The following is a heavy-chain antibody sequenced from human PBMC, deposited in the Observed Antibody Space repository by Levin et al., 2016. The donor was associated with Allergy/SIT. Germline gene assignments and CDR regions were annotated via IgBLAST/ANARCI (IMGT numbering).Heavy chain of an antibody. CDR3: AKDVRFAVVVAAPDY. Sequence: GGSLRLSCTVSGFTFDEYAMHWVRQAPGKGLEWVSLTSGDGAFTYYADSVKGRFTISRDNSKNSLYLQMNSLRTEDTALYYCAKDVRFAVVVAAPDYWGQGTLVTVSS. V-gene: IGHV3-43*02. D-gene: IGHD2-15*01. J-gene: IGHJ4*02. CDR2: TSGDGAFT. CDR1: GFTFDEYA.